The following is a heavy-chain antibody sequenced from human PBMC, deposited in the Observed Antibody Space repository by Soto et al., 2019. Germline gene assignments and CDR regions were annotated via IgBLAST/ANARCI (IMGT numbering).Heavy chain of an antibody. CDR1: GFTFSSYA. J-gene: IGHJ4*02. CDR3: ARDFVIVGATRGSD. V-gene: IGHV3-30-3*01. Sequence: QVQLVESGGGVVQPGRSLRLSCAASGFTFSSYAMHWVRQAPGKGLEWVAVTSYDGSNKYYADSVKGRFTISRDNSKNTLYLQMNSLRAEDTAVYYCARDFVIVGATRGSDWGQGTLVTVSS. CDR2: TSYDGSNK. D-gene: IGHD1-26*01.